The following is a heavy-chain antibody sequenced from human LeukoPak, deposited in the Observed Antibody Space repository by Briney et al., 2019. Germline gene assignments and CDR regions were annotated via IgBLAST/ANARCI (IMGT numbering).Heavy chain of an antibody. D-gene: IGHD1-26*01. CDR1: GGSISSYY. J-gene: IGHJ2*01. V-gene: IGHV4-4*07. CDR3: ARVYYSGSYDYWYFDL. CDR2: IYTSGST. Sequence: TLSLTCTVSGGSISSYYWSWIRQPAGKGLEWIGRIYTSGSTNYNPSLKSRVTMSVDTSKNQFSLKLSSVTAADTAVYYCARVYYSGSYDYWYFDLWGRGTLVTVSS.